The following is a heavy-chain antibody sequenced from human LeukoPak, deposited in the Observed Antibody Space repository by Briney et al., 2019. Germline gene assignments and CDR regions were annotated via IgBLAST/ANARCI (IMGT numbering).Heavy chain of an antibody. J-gene: IGHJ5*02. CDR2: ISGSGGST. D-gene: IGHD6-6*01. CDR3: AKDVSSVAARRGNWFDP. Sequence: GGSLRLSCAASGFTFSSYAMSWVRQAPGKGLEWVSAISGSGGSTYYADSVKGRFTISRDNSKNTLYLQVNSLRAEDTAVYYCAKDVSSVAARRGNWFDPWGQGTLVTVSS. V-gene: IGHV3-23*01. CDR1: GFTFSSYA.